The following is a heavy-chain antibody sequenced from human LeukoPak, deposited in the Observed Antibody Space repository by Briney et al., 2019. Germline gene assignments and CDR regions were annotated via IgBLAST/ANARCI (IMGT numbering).Heavy chain of an antibody. V-gene: IGHV3-48*04. J-gene: IGHJ4*02. CDR2: IGISSSTI. Sequence: GGSLRLSCAASGFTFSSYWMHWVRQAPGKGLEWVSYIGISSSTIDYADSVKGRFTISRDNAKNSLYLQMNTLRAEDTAVYYCVRDLDLGGYSSFKYWGQGTLVTVSS. D-gene: IGHD4-23*01. CDR1: GFTFSSYW. CDR3: VRDLDLGGYSSFKY.